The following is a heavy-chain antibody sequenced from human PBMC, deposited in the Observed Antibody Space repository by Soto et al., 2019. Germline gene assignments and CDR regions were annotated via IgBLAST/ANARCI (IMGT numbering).Heavy chain of an antibody. CDR3: AVMIKFGGAIVTPFDY. D-gene: IGHD3-16*02. J-gene: IGHJ4*02. CDR2: FDPEDGET. CDR1: GYTLTELS. Sequence: ASVKVSCKVSGYTLTELSMHWVRQAPGKGLEWMGGFDPEDGETIYAQKFQGRVTMTEDTSTDTAYMELSSLRSEDTAVYYCAVMIKFGGAIVTPFDYWGQGTLVTVSS. V-gene: IGHV1-24*01.